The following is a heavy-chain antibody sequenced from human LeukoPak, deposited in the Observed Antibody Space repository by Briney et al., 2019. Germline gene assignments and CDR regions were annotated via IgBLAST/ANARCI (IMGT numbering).Heavy chain of an antibody. CDR2: ISAYSGNT. Sequence: ASVKVSCKASGYTFNRYGFSWVRQAPGQGLECLGWISAYSGNTKCARNFQDRVTMTTDASTSTAYMELRSLTSDDTAVYFCARTHDYDNFPDYWGQGTLVAVSS. CDR3: ARTHDYDNFPDY. D-gene: IGHD4-11*01. V-gene: IGHV1-18*01. CDR1: GYTFNRYG. J-gene: IGHJ4*02.